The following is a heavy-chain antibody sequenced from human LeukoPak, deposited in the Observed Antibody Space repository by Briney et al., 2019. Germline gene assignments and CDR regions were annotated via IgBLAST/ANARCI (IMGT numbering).Heavy chain of an antibody. D-gene: IGHD4-17*01. CDR3: ANAHDYGDYAPPAPDY. CDR1: GFTFSSYG. V-gene: IGHV3-30*18. Sequence: GRSLRLPCAASGFTFSSYGMHWVRQAPGKGLEWVAVISYDGSNKYYADSVKGRFTISRDNSKNTLYLQMNSLRAEDTAVHYCANAHDYGDYAPPAPDYWGQGTLVTVSS. J-gene: IGHJ4*02. CDR2: ISYDGSNK.